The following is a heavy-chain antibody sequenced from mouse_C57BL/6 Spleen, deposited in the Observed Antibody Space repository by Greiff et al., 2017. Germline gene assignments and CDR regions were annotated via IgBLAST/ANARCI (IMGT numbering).Heavy chain of an antibody. CDR3: ARTGYGSSHWYVDV. D-gene: IGHD1-1*01. CDR2: IYPGDGDT. Sequence: VQLQQSGPELVKPGASVKISCKASGYAFSSSWMNWVKQRPGKGLEWIGRIYPGDGDTNYNGKFKGKATLTADKSSSTAYMQLSSLTSEDSAVYFCARTGYGSSHWYVDVWGTGTTVTVSS. V-gene: IGHV1-82*01. J-gene: IGHJ1*03. CDR1: GYAFSSSW.